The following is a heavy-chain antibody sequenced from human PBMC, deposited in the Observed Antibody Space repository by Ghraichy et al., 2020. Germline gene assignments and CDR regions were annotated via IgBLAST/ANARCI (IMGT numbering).Heavy chain of an antibody. CDR2: ISASGGST. J-gene: IGHJ4*02. CDR3: AKDRIAVAGKIDY. Sequence: GGSLRLSCAASGFTLSNYSMTWVRQAPGKGLEWVSSISASGGSTYYAESVKGWSSTSSDNSKKTLYLQMNSQRAEDTAIYYCAKDRIAVAGKIDYWGQGSLVIVYS. CDR1: GFTLSNYS. V-gene: IGHV3-23*01. D-gene: IGHD6-19*01.